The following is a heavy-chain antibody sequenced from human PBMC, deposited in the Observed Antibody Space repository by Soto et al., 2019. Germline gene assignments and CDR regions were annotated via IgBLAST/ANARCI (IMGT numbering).Heavy chain of an antibody. Sequence: SLKVSCKASGGTFSSYAISWVRQAPGQGLEWMGGIIPIFGTANYAQKFQGRVTITADESTSTAYMELSSLRSEDTAVYYCAADLNLAAKAPYYYGMDVWGQGTTVTVSS. J-gene: IGHJ6*02. CDR2: IIPIFGTA. D-gene: IGHD6-6*01. CDR1: GGTFSSYA. CDR3: AADLNLAAKAPYYYGMDV. V-gene: IGHV1-69*13.